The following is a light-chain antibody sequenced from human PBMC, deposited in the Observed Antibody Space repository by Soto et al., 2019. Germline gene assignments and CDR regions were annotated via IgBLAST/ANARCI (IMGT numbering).Light chain of an antibody. CDR2: GAS. V-gene: IGKV1-27*01. CDR3: QHYNKAPWT. CDR1: QDIYTY. J-gene: IGKJ1*01. Sequence: DIQMTQSPSSLSASVGDRVTITCRASQDIYTYLAWYQHRPGKAPELLIYGASTLQAGVPSRFSGGGSGTHFVLTISSLQPEDVATYYCQHYNKAPWTFGQGTKVDI.